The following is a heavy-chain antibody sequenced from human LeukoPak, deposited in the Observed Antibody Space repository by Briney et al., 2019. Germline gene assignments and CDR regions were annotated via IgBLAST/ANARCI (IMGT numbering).Heavy chain of an antibody. CDR3: ARGTHNWYFDL. V-gene: IGHV3-7*01. J-gene: IGHJ2*01. Sequence: GGSLRPSCAASGFAFSRHWMSWVRQAPGKGLEWVINIKPDGGEKYYVDSVKGRFSISRDNAKNSLYLQMNSLRAEDTAVYYCARGTHNWYFDLWGRGTLVTVSS. CDR1: GFAFSRHW. CDR2: IKPDGGEK.